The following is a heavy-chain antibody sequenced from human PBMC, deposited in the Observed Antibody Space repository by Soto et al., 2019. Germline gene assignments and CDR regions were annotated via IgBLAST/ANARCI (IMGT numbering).Heavy chain of an antibody. J-gene: IGHJ4*02. CDR1: GVSIGSHDW. CDR3: ATRDTGRVY. D-gene: IGHD5-18*01. V-gene: IGHV4-4*02. CDR2: SHQSGNT. Sequence: QVQLQESGPGLVKPSGTLSLTCAVSGVSIGSHDWWTWVRQPPGKGLEWIGESHQSGNTNYNSSLESRVTISLDKSKHHFSLQLSSVAVADTAVYYCATRDTGRVYWGQGTLVTVSS.